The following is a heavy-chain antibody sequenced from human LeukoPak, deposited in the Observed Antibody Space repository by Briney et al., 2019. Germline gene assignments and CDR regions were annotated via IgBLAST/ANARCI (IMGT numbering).Heavy chain of an antibody. Sequence: TGGSLRLSCAASGFTLSSYATSWVRQAPGKGLEWVSAISGSGADTYYADSVKGRFTISRDASTNTLYLQMNSLRDEDTAVYYCAKQLDSGNYYPTGDDYWGQGTLVTVSS. V-gene: IGHV3-23*01. CDR1: GFTLSSYA. J-gene: IGHJ4*02. D-gene: IGHD3-10*01. CDR2: ISGSGADT. CDR3: AKQLDSGNYYPTGDDY.